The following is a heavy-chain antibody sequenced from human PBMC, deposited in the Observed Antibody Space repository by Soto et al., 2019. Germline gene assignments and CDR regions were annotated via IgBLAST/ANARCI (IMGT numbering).Heavy chain of an antibody. CDR3: ARHGPLSNNWNQLDY. CDR1: GGSISSSPYY. Sequence: QLQLQESGPGLVKPSETLSLTCTVSGGSISSSPYYRGWIRQPPGKGLEWIGNIYYNGNTFYNPSLKSRVTISVDTSKNQFSLKLSSVTAADTAVYYCARHGPLSNNWNQLDYWGQGTLVTVSS. J-gene: IGHJ4*02. CDR2: IYYNGNT. V-gene: IGHV4-39*01. D-gene: IGHD1-1*01.